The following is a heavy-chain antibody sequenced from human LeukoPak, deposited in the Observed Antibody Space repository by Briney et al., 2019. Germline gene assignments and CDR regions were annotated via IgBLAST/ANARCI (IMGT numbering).Heavy chain of an antibody. CDR1: GVTAGNNS. J-gene: IGHJ4*02. CDR3: ARDPPAVAANTYG. V-gene: IGHV3-66*01. Sequence: GGSRRPSFAASGVTAGNNSMNWVRKAPGKGLDWVSLIYSGGSTHYADSVKGRFTIPRDNSKNTLYLQMNSLRVDDTAVYYCARDPPAVAANTYGWGQGTLVTVSS. CDR2: IYSGGST. D-gene: IGHD6-6*01.